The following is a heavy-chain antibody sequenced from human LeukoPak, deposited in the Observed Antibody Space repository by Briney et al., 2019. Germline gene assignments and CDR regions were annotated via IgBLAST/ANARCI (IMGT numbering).Heavy chain of an antibody. J-gene: IGHJ5*02. Sequence: SQTLSLTCTVSGGSISSGSYYWSWIRQPAGKGLEWIGRIYTSGSTNYNPSLKSRVTISVDTSKNQFSLKLSSVTAADTAVYYCARPYYYGSGSYRWFDPWGQGTLVTVSS. CDR2: IYTSGST. D-gene: IGHD3-10*01. CDR3: ARPYYYGSGSYRWFDP. V-gene: IGHV4-61*02. CDR1: GGSISSGSYY.